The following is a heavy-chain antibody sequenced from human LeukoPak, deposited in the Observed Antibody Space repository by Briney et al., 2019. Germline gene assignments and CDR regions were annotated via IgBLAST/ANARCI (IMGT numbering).Heavy chain of an antibody. V-gene: IGHV3-48*01. D-gene: IGHD5-18*01. CDR2: ISSSSSTI. CDR3: ARDYWGYSYGYGY. Sequence: GGSLRLSCAASGFTFSSYSMNWVRQAPGKGLEWVSYISSSSSTIYYADSVKGRFTISRDNAKNSLYLQMTSLRAEDTAVYYCARDYWGYSYGYGYWGQGTLVTVSS. CDR1: GFTFSSYS. J-gene: IGHJ4*02.